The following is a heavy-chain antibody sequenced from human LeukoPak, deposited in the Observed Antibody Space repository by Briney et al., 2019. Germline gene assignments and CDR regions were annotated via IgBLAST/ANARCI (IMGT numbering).Heavy chain of an antibody. Sequence: SVKVSCKASGGTFSSYAISWVRQAAGQGLAWMGGIISIFDTANYAQKFQGRVTITTDESTSTAYMELSRLRSEDTAVYYCARDDYYYDSSGYYYGYYFDYWGQGTLVTVSS. CDR3: ARDDYYYDSSGYYYGYYFDY. CDR2: IISIFDTA. V-gene: IGHV1-69*05. CDR1: GGTFSSYA. J-gene: IGHJ4*02. D-gene: IGHD3-22*01.